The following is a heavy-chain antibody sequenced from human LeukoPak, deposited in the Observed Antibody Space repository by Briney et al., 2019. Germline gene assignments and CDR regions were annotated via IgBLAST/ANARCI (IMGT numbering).Heavy chain of an antibody. CDR2: ISSTSSTI. D-gene: IGHD3-9*01. Sequence: AGGSLRLSCVASGFTFSSFSMDWVRQAPGKGLEWVSYISSTSSTIYYADSVQGRFTSSRDNAKNSLYLQMNSLTAEDTAVYYCARDLIVLRYFDWLYAFDYWGQGTLVTVSS. CDR1: GFTFSSFS. V-gene: IGHV3-48*04. J-gene: IGHJ4*02. CDR3: ARDLIVLRYFDWLYAFDY.